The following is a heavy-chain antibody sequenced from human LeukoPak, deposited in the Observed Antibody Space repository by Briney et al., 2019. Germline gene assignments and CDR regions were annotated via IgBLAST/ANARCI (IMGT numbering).Heavy chain of an antibody. J-gene: IGHJ4*02. Sequence: PRGSLRLSCAASGFTFSDYYMSWIRQAPGKGLEWVSYISSSGSTIYYADSVKGRFTISRDNAKNSLYLQMNSLRAEDTAVYYCAREYCSSTSCYSFLDYWGQGTLVTVSS. CDR1: GFTFSDYY. CDR3: AREYCSSTSCYSFLDY. CDR2: ISSSGSTI. V-gene: IGHV3-11*01. D-gene: IGHD2-2*01.